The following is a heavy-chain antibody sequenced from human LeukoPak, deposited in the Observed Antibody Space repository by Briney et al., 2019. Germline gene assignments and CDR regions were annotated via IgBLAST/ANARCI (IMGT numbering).Heavy chain of an antibody. J-gene: IGHJ6*03. CDR1: GGSISSSSYY. CDR3: ARTTMVRGTYYMDV. V-gene: IGHV4-39*07. CDR2: IYYSGST. D-gene: IGHD3-10*01. Sequence: PSETLSLTCTVSGGSISSSSYYWGWIRQPPGKGLEWIGSIYYSGSTYYNPSLKSRVTISVDTSKNQFSLKLSSVTAADTAVYYCARTTMVRGTYYMDVWGKGTTVTVSS.